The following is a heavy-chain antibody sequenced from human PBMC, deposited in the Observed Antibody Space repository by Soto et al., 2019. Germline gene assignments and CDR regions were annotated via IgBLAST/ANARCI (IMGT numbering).Heavy chain of an antibody. J-gene: IGHJ3*01. V-gene: IGHV4-38-2*01. D-gene: IGHD3-22*01. CDR3: ARHEYVSSSYDLLDV. Sequence: SETLSLTCAVSSFSISSGYYWGWVRQPPGKGLEWIGSIYHSGTTNYSPSLKSRVTISIDTSKNQFSLTLRSVTAADAAVYYCARHEYVSSSYDLLDVWGRGTVVTVSS. CDR1: SFSISSGYY. CDR2: IYHSGTT.